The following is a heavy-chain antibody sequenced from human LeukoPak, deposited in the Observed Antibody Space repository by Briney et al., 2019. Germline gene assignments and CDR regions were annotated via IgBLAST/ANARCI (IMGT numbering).Heavy chain of an antibody. D-gene: IGHD6-13*01. V-gene: IGHV5-51*01. J-gene: IGHJ1*01. CDR1: GYSSTSYW. CDR3: ATVPRIPAVGNTEYFQY. CDR2: VNPADSDT. Sequence: GESLKISCKGSGYSSTSYWIAWVRQMPGKGLEWMGIVNPADSDTRYSPSFEGQVTISVDKSISTAYLQWSSLQASDSAIYYCATVPRIPAVGNTEYFQYWGQGTLVTVSS.